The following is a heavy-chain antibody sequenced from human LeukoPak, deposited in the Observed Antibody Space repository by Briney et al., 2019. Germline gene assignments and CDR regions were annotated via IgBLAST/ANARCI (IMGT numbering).Heavy chain of an antibody. V-gene: IGHV3-53*01. D-gene: IGHD5-24*01. J-gene: IGHJ4*02. Sequence: SVKGRFTISRDNSKNTLYLQMNSLRAEDTAVYYCASSLVGDGSTRPFDYWGQGTLVTVSS. CDR3: ASSLVGDGSTRPFDY.